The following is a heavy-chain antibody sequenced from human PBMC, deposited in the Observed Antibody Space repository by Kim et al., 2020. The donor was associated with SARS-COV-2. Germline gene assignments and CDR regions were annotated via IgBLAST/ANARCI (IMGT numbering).Heavy chain of an antibody. CDR1: GFTVSSNY. Sequence: GGSLRLSCAASGFTVSSNYMSWVRQAPGKGLEWVSVIYSGGSTYYADSVKGRFTISRHNSKNTLYLQMNSLRAEDTAVYYCAREDSSGWGGSYYYYGMDVWGQGTTVTVSS. CDR2: IYSGGST. CDR3: AREDSSGWGGSYYYYGMDV. J-gene: IGHJ6*02. D-gene: IGHD6-19*01. V-gene: IGHV3-53*04.